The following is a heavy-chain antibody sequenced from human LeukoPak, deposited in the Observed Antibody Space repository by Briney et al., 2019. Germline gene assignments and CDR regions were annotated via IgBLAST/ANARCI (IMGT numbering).Heavy chain of an antibody. CDR2: IYTSGST. D-gene: IGHD2-2*01. Sequence: SETLSLTCTVSGGSISSGSYYWSWIRQPAGKGLEWIGRIYTSGSTNYNPSLKSRVTISVDTSKNQFSLKLSSVTAADTAVYYCARETSPRYCSSASCSYFDYWGQGTLVTVSS. CDR1: GGSISSGSYY. J-gene: IGHJ4*02. CDR3: ARETSPRYCSSASCSYFDY. V-gene: IGHV4-61*02.